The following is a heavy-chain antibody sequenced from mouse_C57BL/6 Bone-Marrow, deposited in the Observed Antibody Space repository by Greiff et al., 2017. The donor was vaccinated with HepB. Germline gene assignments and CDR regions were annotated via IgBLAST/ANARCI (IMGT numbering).Heavy chain of an antibody. CDR3: ARTTVVATDWYFDV. J-gene: IGHJ1*03. CDR2: IHPNSGST. D-gene: IGHD1-1*01. CDR1: GYTFTSYW. Sequence: VQLQQPGAELVKPGASVKLSCKASGYTFTSYWMHWVKQRPGQGLEWIGMIHPNSGSTNYNEKFKSKATLTVDKSSSTAYMQLSSLTSEDSAVYYCARTTVVATDWYFDVWGTGTTVTVSS. V-gene: IGHV1-64*01.